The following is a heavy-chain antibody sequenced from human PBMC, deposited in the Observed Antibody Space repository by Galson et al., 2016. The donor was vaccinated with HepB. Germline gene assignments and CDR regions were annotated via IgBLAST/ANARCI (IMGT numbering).Heavy chain of an antibody. CDR3: ARDRRGGRNTLDY. J-gene: IGHJ4*02. CDR2: ISYDGSNE. D-gene: IGHD1-26*01. V-gene: IGHV3-30-3*01. CDR1: GFIFNSHA. Sequence: SLRLSCAASGFIFNSHAMNWVRQAPGKGLEWVAVISYDGSNEYYADSVKGRFTISRDNSKNTLYLHMNSLRAEDTAVYYCARDRRGGRNTLDYWGQGALVTVSS.